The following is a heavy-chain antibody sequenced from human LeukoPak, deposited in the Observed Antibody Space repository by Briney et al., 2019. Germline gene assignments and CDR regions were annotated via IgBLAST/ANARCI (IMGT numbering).Heavy chain of an antibody. CDR1: GGSISSYY. CDR3: ARRRLLWFGDDPTPFDY. Sequence: PSETLSLTCTVSGGSISSYYWSWIRQPPGKGLEWIGYIYYSGSTNYNPSLKSRVTISVDTSKNQFSLKLSSVTAADTAVYYCARRRLLWFGDDPTPFDYWGQGALVTVSS. D-gene: IGHD3-10*01. V-gene: IGHV4-59*01. J-gene: IGHJ4*02. CDR2: IYYSGST.